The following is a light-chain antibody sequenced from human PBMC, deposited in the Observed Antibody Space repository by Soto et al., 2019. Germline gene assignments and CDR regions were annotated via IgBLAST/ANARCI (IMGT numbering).Light chain of an antibody. Sequence: IQMTQSPSSLSASVGDRVTITCRASQGISNDLAWFQQKPGKVPKLLIYAAASLQAGVPSRSSGSGSGTDFSLTISSLQPEDVATYYCQKYNGALWTFGQGTKVDIK. CDR1: QGISND. V-gene: IGKV1-27*01. CDR3: QKYNGALWT. CDR2: AAA. J-gene: IGKJ1*01.